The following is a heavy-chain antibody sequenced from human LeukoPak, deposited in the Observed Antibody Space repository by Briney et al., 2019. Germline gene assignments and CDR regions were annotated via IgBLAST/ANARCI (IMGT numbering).Heavy chain of an antibody. D-gene: IGHD3-10*01. V-gene: IGHV4-39*02. Sequence: ASETLSLTCTVSGGSISNSSFYWGWIRQPPGKGLEWIGNIYYRGSTYYNSSLKSRVSISVDTSKNYFSLKVSPVTAADTAVYYCARLFLRFGEFSFDYWGQGTLVTVSS. CDR2: IYYRGST. CDR3: ARLFLRFGEFSFDY. J-gene: IGHJ4*02. CDR1: GGSISNSSFY.